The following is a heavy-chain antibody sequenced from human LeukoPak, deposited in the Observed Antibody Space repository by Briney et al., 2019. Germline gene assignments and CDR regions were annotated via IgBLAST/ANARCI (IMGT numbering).Heavy chain of an antibody. J-gene: IGHJ4*02. CDR1: GGSISSSTYY. V-gene: IGHV4-39*01. Sequence: VKPSETLSLTCTVSGGSISSSTYYWGWIRQPPGKGLEWIGSISYTGTTYYKPSLKSRVTISVDTSKNQFSLNLSSVTAADTAVYYCARQKGGVAGLKYYFDYWGQGTLVTVSS. D-gene: IGHD6-19*01. CDR2: ISYTGTT. CDR3: ARQKGGVAGLKYYFDY.